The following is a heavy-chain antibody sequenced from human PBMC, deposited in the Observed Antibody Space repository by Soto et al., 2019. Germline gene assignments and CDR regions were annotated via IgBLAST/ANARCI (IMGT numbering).Heavy chain of an antibody. V-gene: IGHV6-1*01. CDR3: ARERITMVRGVIMDPYYYYGMDV. D-gene: IGHD3-10*01. CDR1: GDSVSSNSAA. J-gene: IGHJ6*02. CDR2: TYYRSKWYN. Sequence: SQTLSLTCAISGDSVSSNSAAWNWIRQSPSRGLEWLGRTYYRSKWYNDYAVSVKSRITINPDTSKNQFSLQLNSVTPEDTAVYYCARERITMVRGVIMDPYYYYGMDVWGQGTTVTVSS.